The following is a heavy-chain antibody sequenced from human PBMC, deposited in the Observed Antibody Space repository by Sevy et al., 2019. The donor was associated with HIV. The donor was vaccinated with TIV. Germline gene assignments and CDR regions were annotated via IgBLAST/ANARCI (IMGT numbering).Heavy chain of an antibody. CDR2: MIGSDGST. D-gene: IGHD7-27*01. Sequence: GGSLRLSCAASGFTFSNHDMTWVRQAPGKGLEWVSGMIGSDGSTYHADSVKGRFTISKDNSKNTLYLEMNSLRVDDTAIYFCVKGYWGDNWGQGTLVTVSS. J-gene: IGHJ4*02. CDR3: VKGYWGDN. V-gene: IGHV3-23*01. CDR1: GFTFSNHD.